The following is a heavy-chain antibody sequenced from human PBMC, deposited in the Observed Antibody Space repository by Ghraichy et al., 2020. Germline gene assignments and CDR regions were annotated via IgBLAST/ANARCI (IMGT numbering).Heavy chain of an antibody. Sequence: SETLSLTCAVSGGSISSSNWWSWVRQPPGKGLEWIGEIYHSGSTNYNPSLKSRVTISVDKSKNQFSLKLSSVTAADTAVYYCARRDYYDSSGFPNWFDPWGQGTLVTVSS. J-gene: IGHJ5*02. CDR2: IYHSGST. D-gene: IGHD3-22*01. V-gene: IGHV4-4*02. CDR1: GGSISSSNW. CDR3: ARRDYYDSSGFPNWFDP.